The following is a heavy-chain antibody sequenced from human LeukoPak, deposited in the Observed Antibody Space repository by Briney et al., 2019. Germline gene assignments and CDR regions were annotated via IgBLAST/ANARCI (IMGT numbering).Heavy chain of an antibody. CDR3: ARRAYSSSSFDY. J-gene: IGHJ4*02. V-gene: IGHV4-39*01. Sequence: PSETLSLTCTVSGGSISSGNHFWGWIRQPPWKGLEWIGIIYYSGRTYFNPSLKSRVTISVDTSKNQFSLKLSSVTAADTAVYYCARRAYSSSSFDYWGQGTLVTVSS. CDR1: GGSISSGNHF. D-gene: IGHD6-6*01. CDR2: IYYSGRT.